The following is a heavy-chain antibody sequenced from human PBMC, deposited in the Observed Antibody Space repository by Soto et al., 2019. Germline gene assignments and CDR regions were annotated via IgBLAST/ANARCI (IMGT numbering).Heavy chain of an antibody. CDR3: AKGIVVAQGYWFFDL. CDR2: FSGSGGHT. J-gene: IGHJ2*01. CDR1: GFTVRSEG. Sequence: GSLRLSCAASGFTVRSEGMSWVRQPPGKGLEWVSGFSGSGGHTYYADSVMGRFTISSDNSKRTLLLQMNSLRAEDTAIYYCAKGIVVAQGYWFFDLWGRGTLVTVPS. V-gene: IGHV3-23*01. D-gene: IGHD3-22*01.